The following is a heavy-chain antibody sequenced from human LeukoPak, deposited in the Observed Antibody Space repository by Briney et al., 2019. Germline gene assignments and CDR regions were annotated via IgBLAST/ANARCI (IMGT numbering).Heavy chain of an antibody. CDR2: INPNSGGT. V-gene: IGHV1-2*04. CDR3: ARGPDYGDYRSPVYYYGMDV. CDR1: GYTFTGYY. J-gene: IGHJ6*02. Sequence: ASVKVSCKAPGYTFTGYYMHWVRQAPGQGLEWMGWINPNSGGTNYAQKFQGWVTMTRDTSISTAYMELSRLRSDDTAVYYCARGPDYGDYRSPVYYYGMDVWGQGTTVTVSS. D-gene: IGHD4-17*01.